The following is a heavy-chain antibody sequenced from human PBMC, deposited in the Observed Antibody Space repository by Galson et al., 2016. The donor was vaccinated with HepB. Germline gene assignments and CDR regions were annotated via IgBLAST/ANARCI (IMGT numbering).Heavy chain of an antibody. CDR3: AAALDDYYYGMDV. V-gene: IGHV1-46*01. J-gene: IGHJ6*02. CDR1: GHTFTSYY. D-gene: IGHD6-13*01. Sequence: SVKVSCKAPGHTFTSYYIHWVRQAPGQGLEWMGIINPRSSNTNYAQKFQGRVTMTRDTSTSTVYMQLSSLRSDDTAVYYCAAALDDYYYGMDVWGQGTTVTVSS. CDR2: INPRSSNT.